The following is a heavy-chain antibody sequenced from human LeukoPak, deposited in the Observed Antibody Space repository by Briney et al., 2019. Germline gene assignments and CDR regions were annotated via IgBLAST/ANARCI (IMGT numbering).Heavy chain of an antibody. V-gene: IGHV4-30-4*01. CDR3: ARVCSSGWQVDY. J-gene: IGHJ4*02. D-gene: IGHD6-19*01. CDR2: IYYSGST. Sequence: TPSQTLSLTCTVSGGSISSGDYYWSWIRQPPGKGLEWIGYIYYSGSTCYNPSLKSRVTISVDTSKNQFSLKLSSVTAADTAVYYCARVCSSGWQVDYWGQGTLVTVSS. CDR1: GGSISSGDYY.